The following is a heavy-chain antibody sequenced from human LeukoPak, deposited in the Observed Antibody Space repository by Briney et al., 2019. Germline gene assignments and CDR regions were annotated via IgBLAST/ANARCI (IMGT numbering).Heavy chain of an antibody. CDR1: GFTFGSYG. V-gene: IGHV3-33*08. CDR2: IWYDGSNK. CDR3: ARGGDSRGYYYDSGGYYYLGI. D-gene: IGHD3-22*01. Sequence: GGSLRLSCAASGFTFGSYGMHWVRQAPGKGLEWVAVIWYDGSNKYYADSVKGRFTISRDNSKNTLYLQMNSLRAEDTAVYYCARGGDSRGYYYDSGGYYYLGIWGQGTLVTVPS. J-gene: IGHJ4*02.